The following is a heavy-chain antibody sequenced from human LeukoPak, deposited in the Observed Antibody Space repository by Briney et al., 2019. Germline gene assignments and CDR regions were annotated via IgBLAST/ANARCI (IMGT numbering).Heavy chain of an antibody. CDR1: GYTFTGYY. CDR2: INPNSGGT. D-gene: IGHD6-19*01. V-gene: IGHV1-2*04. Sequence: ASVKVSCKAPGYTFTGYYMHWVRQAPGQGLEWMGWINPNSGGTNYAQKFQGWVTMTRDTSISTAYMELSRLRSDDTAVYYCARVSGGGSGGYYYGMDVWGQGTTVTVSS. J-gene: IGHJ6*02. CDR3: ARVSGGGSGGYYYGMDV.